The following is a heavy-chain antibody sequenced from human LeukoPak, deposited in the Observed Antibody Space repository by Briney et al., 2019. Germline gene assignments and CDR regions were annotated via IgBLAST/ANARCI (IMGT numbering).Heavy chain of an antibody. J-gene: IGHJ6*03. Sequence: ASVKVSCKASGYTFTGYGIIWVRQAPGQGLEWMGWISAYNGNTNYPQKVQGRVTMTIDTSTSTAYMELRSLRSDDTAVYYCTRVPPVSLDYYYYYMDVWGEGTTVTVSS. V-gene: IGHV1-18*01. CDR1: GYTFTGYG. D-gene: IGHD4-11*01. CDR3: TRVPPVSLDYYYYYMDV. CDR2: ISAYNGNT.